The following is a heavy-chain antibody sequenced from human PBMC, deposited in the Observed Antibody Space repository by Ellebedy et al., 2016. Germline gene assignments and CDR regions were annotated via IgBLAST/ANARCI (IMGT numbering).Heavy chain of an antibody. CDR2: LSAGGDKT. V-gene: IGHV3-23*01. D-gene: IGHD4-17*01. J-gene: IGHJ4*02. CDR3: YYGHYSAS. Sequence: GGSLRLXXTASGFILNTYFMSWVRQAPGKGLEWVSTLSAGGDKTYLADSVKGRFTISRDNSRDTLYLQMNSLRAEDTAVYYCYYGHYSASWGQGTLVTVSS. CDR1: GFILNTYF.